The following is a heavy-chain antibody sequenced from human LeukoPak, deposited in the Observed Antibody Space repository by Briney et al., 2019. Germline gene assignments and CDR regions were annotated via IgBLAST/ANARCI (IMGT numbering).Heavy chain of an antibody. J-gene: IGHJ4*02. CDR1: GGSFSGHY. CDR2: INHGGST. V-gene: IGHV4-34*01. CDR3: ARGRYVTTRGGAAAGFLDY. Sequence: SETLSLTCAVSGGSFSGHYWNCIRQPPGKGLEWIGEINHGGSTNYNPSLKSRVTISVDTSQNQFSLRLSSVTAADTAVYYCARGRYVTTRGGAAAGFLDYWGKGTLVTVST. D-gene: IGHD6-13*01.